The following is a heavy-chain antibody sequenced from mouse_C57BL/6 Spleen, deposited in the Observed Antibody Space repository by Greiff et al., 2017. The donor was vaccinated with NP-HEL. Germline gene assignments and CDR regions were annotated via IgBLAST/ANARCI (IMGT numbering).Heavy chain of an antibody. Sequence: VQLQESGAELVKPGASVKLSCKASGYTFTSYWMHWVKQRPGQGLEWIGMIHPYSGSTNYNEKFKSKATLTVDKSSSTAYMQLSSLTSEDSAVYYCARDHPFAYWGQGTLVTVSA. CDR3: ARDHPFAY. CDR1: GYTFTSYW. J-gene: IGHJ3*01. V-gene: IGHV1-64*01. CDR2: IHPYSGST.